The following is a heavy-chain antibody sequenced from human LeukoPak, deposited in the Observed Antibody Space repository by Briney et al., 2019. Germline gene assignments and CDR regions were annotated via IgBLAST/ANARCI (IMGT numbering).Heavy chain of an antibody. V-gene: IGHV3-7*01. CDR1: RFIFSDYA. J-gene: IGHJ4*02. CDR3: ATEGYDFWSGYHGYFDY. D-gene: IGHD3-3*01. CDR2: IKQDGSEK. Sequence: GGSLRLFCAASRFIFSDYAMSWVRQAPGKGLEWVANIKQDGSEKYYVDSVKGRFTISRDNAKNSLYLQMNSLRAEDTAVYYCATEGYDFWSGYHGYFDYWGQGTLVTVSS.